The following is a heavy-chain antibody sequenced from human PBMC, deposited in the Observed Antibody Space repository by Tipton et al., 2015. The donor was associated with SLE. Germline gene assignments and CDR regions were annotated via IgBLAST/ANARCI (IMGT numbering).Heavy chain of an antibody. J-gene: IGHJ4*02. D-gene: IGHD3-22*01. CDR2: IYYSGST. CDR3: ARVSDYYDSSGYYPASYYFDY. V-gene: IGHV4-31*03. Sequence: TLSLTCTVSGGSISGSNYYWDWIRQHPGKGLEWIGYIYYSGSTYYNPSLKSRVTISVDTSKNQFSLKLSSVTAAGTAVYYCARVSDYYDSSGYYPASYYFDYWGQGTLVTVSS. CDR1: GGSISGSNYY.